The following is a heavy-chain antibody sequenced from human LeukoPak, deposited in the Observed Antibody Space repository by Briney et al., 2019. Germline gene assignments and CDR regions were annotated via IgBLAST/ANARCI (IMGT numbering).Heavy chain of an antibody. CDR2: ISAYNGNT. J-gene: IGHJ4*02. Sequence: ASVKVSCKASGYTFTSYGISWVRQAPGQGLEWMGWISAYNGNTNYAQKLQGRVTMTTDTSTSTAYMELRSLRSDDTAVYYCARDLFNPSSTGFDYWGQGTLLTVSS. D-gene: IGHD3-10*01. V-gene: IGHV1-18*01. CDR3: ARDLFNPSSTGFDY. CDR1: GYTFTSYG.